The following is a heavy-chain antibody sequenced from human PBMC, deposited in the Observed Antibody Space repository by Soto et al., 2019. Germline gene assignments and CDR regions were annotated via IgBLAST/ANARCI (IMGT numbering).Heavy chain of an antibody. J-gene: IGHJ6*02. V-gene: IGHV4-4*02. Sequence: PSETLSLTCAVSGGSISSSNWWSWVRQPPGKGLEWIGEIYHSGSTNYNPSLKSRVTISVDKSKNQFSLKLSSVTAADTAVYYCARGEVAAVPGDWGYYYYGMDVWGRGTTVTVSS. CDR2: IYHSGST. D-gene: IGHD6-13*01. CDR1: GGSISSSNW. CDR3: ARGEVAAVPGDWGYYYYGMDV.